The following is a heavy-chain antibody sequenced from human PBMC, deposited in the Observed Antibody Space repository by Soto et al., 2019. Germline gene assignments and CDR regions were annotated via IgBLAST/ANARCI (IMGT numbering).Heavy chain of an antibody. J-gene: IGHJ4*02. CDR1: GFTFSSYA. V-gene: IGHV3-23*01. CDR3: AKVGSAFQLLYPLYYFDY. D-gene: IGHD2-2*02. Sequence: GGSLRLSCAASGFTFSSYAMSWVRQAPGKGLEWVSAISGSGGSTHYADSVKGRFTISRDNSKNTLYLQMNSLRAEDTAVYYCAKVGSAFQLLYPLYYFDYWGQGTLVTVSS. CDR2: ISGSGGST.